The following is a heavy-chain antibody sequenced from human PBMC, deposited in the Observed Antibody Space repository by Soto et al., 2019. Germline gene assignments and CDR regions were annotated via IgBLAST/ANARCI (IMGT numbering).Heavy chain of an antibody. V-gene: IGHV3-23*01. Sequence: PGGSLRLSCAASGFTFSSYAMSWVRQAPGKGLEWVSLISGSGGSTYYADSVKGRFTISRDNSKNTLYLQMNSLRAEDTAVYYCAKDRDSSGYYAYFDYWGQGXLVTVYS. CDR1: GFTFSSYA. J-gene: IGHJ4*02. CDR2: ISGSGGST. D-gene: IGHD3-22*01. CDR3: AKDRDSSGYYAYFDY.